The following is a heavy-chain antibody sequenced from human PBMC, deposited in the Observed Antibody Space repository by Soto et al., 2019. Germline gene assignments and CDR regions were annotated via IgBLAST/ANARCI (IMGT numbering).Heavy chain of an antibody. CDR2: IYYSGST. D-gene: IGHD3-10*01. J-gene: IGHJ4*02. V-gene: IGHV4-30-4*01. CDR3: AREDMVRGVPYFDY. CDR1: GGSISSGDYY. Sequence: SETLFLTCTVSGGSISSGDYYWSWIRQPPGKGLEWIGYIYYSGSTYYNPSLKSRVTISVDTSKNQFSLKLSSVTAADTAVYYCAREDMVRGVPYFDYWGQGTLVTVSS.